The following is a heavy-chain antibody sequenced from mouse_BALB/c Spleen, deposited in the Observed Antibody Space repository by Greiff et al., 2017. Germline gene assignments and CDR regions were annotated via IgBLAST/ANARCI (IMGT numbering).Heavy chain of an antibody. D-gene: IGHD2-3*01. CDR3: ARYDGYYWFAY. CDR1: GYNFTSYW. J-gene: IGHJ3*01. Sequence: QVQLQQPGAELVKPGTSVKLSCKASGYNFTSYWINWVKLRPGQGLEWIGDIYPGSGSTNYNEKFKSKATLTVDTSSSTAYMQLSSLASEDSALYYCARYDGYYWFAYWGQGTLVTVSA. CDR2: IYPGSGST. V-gene: IGHV1-55*01.